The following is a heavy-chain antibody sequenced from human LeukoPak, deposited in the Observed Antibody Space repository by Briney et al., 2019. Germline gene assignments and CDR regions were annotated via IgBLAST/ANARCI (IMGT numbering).Heavy chain of an antibody. J-gene: IGHJ4*02. CDR3: ARHDYDSSGYTPLH. CDR2: IYYSGTT. Sequence: SETLSLTCTVSGGSISNYYWNWIRQPPGKGLEWIGYIYYSGTTNYNPSLKSRVSMSVDTSKNQFSLKLSSVTAADTAVYYCARHDYDSSGYTPLHWGQGTLVTVSS. CDR1: GGSISNYY. V-gene: IGHV4-59*01. D-gene: IGHD3-22*01.